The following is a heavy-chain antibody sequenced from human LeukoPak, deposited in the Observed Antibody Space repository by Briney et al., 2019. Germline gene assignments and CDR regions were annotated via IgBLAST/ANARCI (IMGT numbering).Heavy chain of an antibody. D-gene: IGHD4-17*01. J-gene: IGHJ4*02. CDR2: IYYTGTT. CDR1: GGSISNYF. V-gene: IGHV4-59*01. Sequence: PSETLSLTCTVSGGSISNYFWSWIRQPPGKGLEWIGYIYYTGTTNYNPSLKSRVTISVDTSKNQFSLKVNSVTAADTGVYYCASKSTDHGELRFDYWGQGTLVTVSS. CDR3: ASKSTDHGELRFDY.